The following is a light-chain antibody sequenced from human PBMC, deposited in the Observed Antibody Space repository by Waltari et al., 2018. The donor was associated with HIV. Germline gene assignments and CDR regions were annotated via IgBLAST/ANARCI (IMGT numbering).Light chain of an antibody. Sequence: QSALTQPPSASGSPGQSVTISCTGTSSDVGGYNYVSWYPQHPGKAPKLMIYEVSKRPSGVPDRFSGSKSGNAASLTVSGLQAEDEADYYCSSYAGSNHVVFGGGTKLTVL. CDR3: SSYAGSNHVV. CDR2: EVS. CDR1: SSDVGGYNY. J-gene: IGLJ2*01. V-gene: IGLV2-8*01.